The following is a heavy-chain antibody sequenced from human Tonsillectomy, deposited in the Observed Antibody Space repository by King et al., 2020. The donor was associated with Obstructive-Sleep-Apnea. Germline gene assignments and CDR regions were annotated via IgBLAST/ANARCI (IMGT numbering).Heavy chain of an antibody. J-gene: IGHJ6*02. CDR1: GFTFTTYT. V-gene: IGHV3-30*04. CDR2: ISYDGGYK. D-gene: IGHD4-11*01. Sequence: VQLVQSGGGVVQPGGSLKLSCAASGFTFTTYTMYWVRQAPGKGLEWVSLISYDGGYKFYADSVKGRFTISRDNSQNKLSLQMNSLRAEDTALYYCARENYNDYPLVCGMDVWGQGTTVTISS. CDR3: ARENYNDYPLVCGMDV.